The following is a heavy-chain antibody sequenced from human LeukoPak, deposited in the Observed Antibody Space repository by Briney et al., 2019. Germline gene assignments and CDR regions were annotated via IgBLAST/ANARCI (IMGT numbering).Heavy chain of an antibody. D-gene: IGHD3-22*01. CDR1: GYTFTYYY. V-gene: IGHV1-69-2*01. J-gene: IGHJ5*02. Sequence: ASVKVSCKVSGYTFTYYYMHWVQQAPGKGLEWMGLVDPEDGETIYAEKFQGRVTIPADTSTDTAYMELSSLRSEDTAVYYCATDLSHSSGYHNNWFDPWGQGTLVTVSS. CDR2: VDPEDGET. CDR3: ATDLSHSSGYHNNWFDP.